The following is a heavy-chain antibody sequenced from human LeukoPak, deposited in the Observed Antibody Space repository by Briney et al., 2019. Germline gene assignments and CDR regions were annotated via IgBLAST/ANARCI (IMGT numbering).Heavy chain of an antibody. CDR3: ARDRPYEPDFDY. D-gene: IGHD1-14*01. CDR1: GYTFTSYG. CDR2: ISAYNGNT. J-gene: IGHJ4*02. Sequence: ASVKLSCKASGYTFTSYGISWVRQAPRQGLEWMGWISAYNGNTNYAQKLQGRVTMTTDTSTSTAYMELRSLRSDDTAVYYCARDRPYEPDFDYWGQGTLVTVSS. V-gene: IGHV1-18*01.